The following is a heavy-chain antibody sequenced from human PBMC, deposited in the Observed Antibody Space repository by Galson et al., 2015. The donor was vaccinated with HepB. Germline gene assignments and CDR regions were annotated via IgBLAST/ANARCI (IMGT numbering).Heavy chain of an antibody. CDR3: VRVGDTSFDR. Sequence: TLSLTCSVSGGSIGGAYCWGWIRQYPGKGLEWIGYPCHGATYYRSSLKSRATISVDTSKNQLSLELTSLTAADTAIYFCVRVGDTSFDRRGPGILVTVSS. J-gene: IGHJ4*02. V-gene: IGHV4-31*03. CDR2: PCHGAT. CDR1: GGSIGGAYC. D-gene: IGHD3-10*01.